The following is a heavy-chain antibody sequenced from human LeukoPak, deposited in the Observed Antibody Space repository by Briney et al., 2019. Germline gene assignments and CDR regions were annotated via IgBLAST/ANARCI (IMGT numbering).Heavy chain of an antibody. D-gene: IGHD3-22*01. CDR2: IHFSGST. Sequence: SETLSLTCTVSGGSISSFYWSWIRQPPGKGLEWIGYIHFSGSTNYNLSLMSRVTISVDTSKNQFSLKLSSVTAADTAVYYCARGRRGYYWYYFDYWGQGTLVTVSS. V-gene: IGHV4-59*01. CDR3: ARGRRGYYWYYFDY. J-gene: IGHJ4*02. CDR1: GGSISSFY.